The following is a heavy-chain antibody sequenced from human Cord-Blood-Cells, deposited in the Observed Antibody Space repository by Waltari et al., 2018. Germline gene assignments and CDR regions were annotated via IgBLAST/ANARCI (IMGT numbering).Heavy chain of an antibody. CDR3: TTGRRVRDAFDI. Sequence: EVQLVESGGGLVKPGGSLRLSCAASGFTFSNAWLSWVRQAPGKGLEWVGRINNKTDGGTTDYAAPVKGKFTSSRDYSKNTLYLQMNSLKTEDTAVYYCTTGRRVRDAFDIWGQGTMVTVSS. CDR2: INNKTDGGTT. J-gene: IGHJ3*02. V-gene: IGHV3-15*01. CDR1: GFTFSNAW.